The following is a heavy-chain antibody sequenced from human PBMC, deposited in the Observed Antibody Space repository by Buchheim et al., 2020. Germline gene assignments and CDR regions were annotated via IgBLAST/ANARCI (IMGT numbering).Heavy chain of an antibody. J-gene: IGHJ4*02. D-gene: IGHD4/OR15-4a*01. V-gene: IGHV1-3*01. CDR1: GYTFTSFA. CDR2: ITAGNGAT. Sequence: QVQFVQSGAEVKKPGASVKFSCKASGYTFTSFAIHWVRQAPGQRLEWMGWITAGNGATKYSQRLQGRLTLTTDTSASTAYMELSGLRSEDTAVYYCSREGVLTHLDYWGQGTL. CDR3: SREGVLTHLDY.